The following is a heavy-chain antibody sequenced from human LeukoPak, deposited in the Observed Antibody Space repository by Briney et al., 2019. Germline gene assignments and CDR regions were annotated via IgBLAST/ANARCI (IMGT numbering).Heavy chain of an antibody. CDR3: ARGYSSSWYPNWFDP. V-gene: IGHV4-38-2*02. CDR1: GYSISSGYY. CDR2: IYHSGST. Sequence: PSETLSLTCTVSGYSISSGYYWGWIRPPPGKGLEWIGSIYHSGSTYYNPSLKSRVTISVDTSKNQFSLKLSSVTAADTAVYYCARGYSSSWYPNWFDPWGQGTLVTVSS. J-gene: IGHJ5*02. D-gene: IGHD6-13*01.